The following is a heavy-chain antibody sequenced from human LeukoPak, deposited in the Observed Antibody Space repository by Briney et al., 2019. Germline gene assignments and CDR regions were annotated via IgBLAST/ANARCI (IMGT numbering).Heavy chain of an antibody. CDR1: GGSISSYY. V-gene: IGHV4-59*01. CDR3: ARALPYYDILTGDRGLDAFDI. CDR2: IYYGGST. D-gene: IGHD3-9*01. Sequence: SETLSLTCTVSGGSISSYYWSWIRQPPGKGLEWIGYIYYGGSTNYNPSLKSRVTISVDTSKNQFSLKLSSVTAADTAVYYCARALPYYDILTGDRGLDAFDIWGQGTMVTVSS. J-gene: IGHJ3*02.